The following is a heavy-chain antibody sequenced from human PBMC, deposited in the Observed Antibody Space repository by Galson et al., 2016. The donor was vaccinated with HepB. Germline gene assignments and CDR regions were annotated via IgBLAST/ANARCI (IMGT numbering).Heavy chain of an antibody. J-gene: IGHJ4*02. D-gene: IGHD6-6*01. CDR2: IWYNGAKT. CDR3: AREYSTSSEYYFDY. V-gene: IGHV3-33*01. CDR1: GFTFSDYG. Sequence: SLRLSCAASGFTFSDYGMHWVRQAPGKGLEWVALIWYNGAKTHYADSVKGRFTISRDSSKNTLYLQMNSLRDDDTAFYYCAREYSTSSEYYFDYWGQGTLVTVST.